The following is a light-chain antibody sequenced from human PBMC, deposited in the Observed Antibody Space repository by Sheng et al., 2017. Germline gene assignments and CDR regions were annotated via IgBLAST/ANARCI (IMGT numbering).Light chain of an antibody. V-gene: IGKV3-15*01. CDR2: AVS. CDR3: QQRSNWPPIT. CDR1: QSVGSN. J-gene: IGKJ5*01. Sequence: EIVMTQSPATLSVSPGESATLSCRASQSVGSNLAWHQHKPGQAPRLLMSAVSTRATGIPARFSGSGSGTEFTLTISSLEPEDFAVYYCQQRSNWPPITFGQGTRLEIK.